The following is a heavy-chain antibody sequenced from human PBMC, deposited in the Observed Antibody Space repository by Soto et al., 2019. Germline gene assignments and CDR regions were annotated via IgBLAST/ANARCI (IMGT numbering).Heavy chain of an antibody. J-gene: IGHJ3*02. V-gene: IGHV3-30-3*01. D-gene: IGHD3-22*01. CDR3: AKDLRTMIVVDLDAFDI. Sequence: PGGSLRLSCAASGFTFSSYAMHWVRQAPGKGLEWVAVISYDGSNKYYADSVKGRFTISRDNSKNTLYLQMNSLRAEDTAVYYCAKDLRTMIVVDLDAFDIWGQGTMVTVSS. CDR1: GFTFSSYA. CDR2: ISYDGSNK.